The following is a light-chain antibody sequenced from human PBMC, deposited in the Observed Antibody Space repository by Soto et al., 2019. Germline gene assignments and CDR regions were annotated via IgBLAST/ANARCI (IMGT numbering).Light chain of an antibody. J-gene: IGKJ1*01. Sequence: EIVLTQSPATLSLSPGERATLSCRASQSVSSYLAWYQQKPGQAPRLLIYGASNRATGIPDRFSGSGSGTDFTFTISRLEPEDFAVYYCQQYGSSGTFGQGTKVEIK. V-gene: IGKV3-20*01. CDR1: QSVSSY. CDR3: QQYGSSGT. CDR2: GAS.